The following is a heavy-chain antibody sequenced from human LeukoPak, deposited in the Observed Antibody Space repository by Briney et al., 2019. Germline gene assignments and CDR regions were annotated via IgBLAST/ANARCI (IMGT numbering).Heavy chain of an antibody. Sequence: GGSLRLSCAVSGFIFNNYIMNWVRQAPGKGLEWVSSITGSGSFVYYADSVRGRFTISRDNAKNSLFLQMNSLRAEDTAVYYCGRDSSGAWFEPWGQGTLVTVSS. CDR1: GFIFNNYI. J-gene: IGHJ5*02. CDR2: ITGSGSFV. V-gene: IGHV3-21*01. D-gene: IGHD6-6*01. CDR3: GRDSSGAWFEP.